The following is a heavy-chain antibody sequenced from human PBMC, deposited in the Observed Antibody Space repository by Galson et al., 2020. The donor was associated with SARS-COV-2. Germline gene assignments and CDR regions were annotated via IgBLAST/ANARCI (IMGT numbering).Heavy chain of an antibody. CDR2: IYWDDDK. CDR3: AHYGDLTFFDY. D-gene: IGHD4-17*01. V-gene: IGHV2-5*02. J-gene: IGHJ4*02. CDR1: GFSLSTSGVG. Sequence: SGPTLVKPTQTLTLTCPFSGFSLSTSGVGVGWIRQPPGNALEWLALIYWDDDKRYSPSLKSRLTITKDTSKNQVVLTMTNMDPVDTATYYCAHYGDLTFFDYWGQGTLVTVSS.